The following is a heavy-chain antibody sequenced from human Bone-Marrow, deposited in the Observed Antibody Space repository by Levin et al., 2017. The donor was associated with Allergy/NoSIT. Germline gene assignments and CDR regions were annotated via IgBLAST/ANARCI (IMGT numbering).Heavy chain of an antibody. Sequence: ASVKVSCKASGDTLSSHTVSWVRLAPGHGLEWMGRVIPVLDVAVYAQKFQGRLTLTADTSTGAYSMELSRLRSDDTALYYCARDDANFGRQLLHWGQGTLVVVSS. V-gene: IGHV1-69*04. CDR2: VIPVLDVA. J-gene: IGHJ1*01. CDR1: GDTLSSHT. CDR3: ARDDANFGRQLLH. D-gene: IGHD2-2*01.